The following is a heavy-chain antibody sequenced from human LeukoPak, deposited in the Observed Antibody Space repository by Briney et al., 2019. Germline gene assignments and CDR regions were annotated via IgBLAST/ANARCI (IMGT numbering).Heavy chain of an antibody. CDR3: ATGYYDSTGYPLRPSFDY. CDR1: GFTFSGYA. V-gene: IGHV3-23*01. CDR2: IGVSGGST. D-gene: IGHD3-22*01. J-gene: IGHJ4*02. Sequence: GGSLRLSCAASGFTFSGYAMTWVRQAPGKGLEWVSTIGVSGGSTFYADSVKGRFTNSRDNSKNTLYLQMNSLRVEDTAVYYCATGYYDSTGYPLRPSFDYWGQGTLVTVSS.